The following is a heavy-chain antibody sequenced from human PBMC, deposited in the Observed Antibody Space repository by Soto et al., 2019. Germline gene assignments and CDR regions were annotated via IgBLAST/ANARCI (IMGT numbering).Heavy chain of an antibody. CDR1: GFTFSSYD. V-gene: IGHV3-13*01. J-gene: IGHJ4*02. CDR3: ARGNAAAGSFDY. D-gene: IGHD6-13*01. CDR2: IGTAGDT. Sequence: EVQLVESGGGLVQPGGSLRLSCAASGFTFSSYDMHWVRQATGKGLEWVSAIGTAGDTYYPGSVKGRFTISRENAKNSLYLQMNSLRAGDTAVYYCARGNAAAGSFDYWGQGTLVTVSS.